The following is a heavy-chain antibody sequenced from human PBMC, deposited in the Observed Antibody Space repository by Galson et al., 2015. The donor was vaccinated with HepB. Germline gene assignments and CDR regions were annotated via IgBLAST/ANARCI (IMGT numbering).Heavy chain of an antibody. J-gene: IGHJ4*02. V-gene: IGHV1-46*01. Sequence: SVHVSCKASGYTFTTYTFHCVRQAPGQGLECMGIINPSAGRTNYAQNFQGRVTMTRDTSTSIVYMELSSLTSEDTAVYYCAFICSSPSCLIDDGGQGTPVTVSS. CDR2: INPSAGRT. CDR3: AFICSSPSCLIDD. CDR1: GYTFTTYT. D-gene: IGHD2-2*01.